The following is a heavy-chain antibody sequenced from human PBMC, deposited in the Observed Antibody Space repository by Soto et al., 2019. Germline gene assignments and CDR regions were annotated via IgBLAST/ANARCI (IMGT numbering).Heavy chain of an antibody. Sequence: GGSLRLSCAASGFTFSSYGMHWVRQAPGKGLEWVAVISYDGSNKYYADSVKGRFTISRDNSKNTLYLQMNSLRAEDTAVYYCAKDYDFWSGYKTTQDYWGQGTLVTVSS. J-gene: IGHJ4*02. CDR2: ISYDGSNK. CDR1: GFTFSSYG. D-gene: IGHD3-3*01. CDR3: AKDYDFWSGYKTTQDY. V-gene: IGHV3-30*18.